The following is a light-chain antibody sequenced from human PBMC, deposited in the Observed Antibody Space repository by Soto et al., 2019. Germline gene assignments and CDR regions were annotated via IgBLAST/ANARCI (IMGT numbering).Light chain of an antibody. CDR3: QQDYSYPLT. CDR1: QGISSY. J-gene: IGKJ5*01. V-gene: IGKV1-8*01. CDR2: AAS. Sequence: AIRMTQSPSSFSASTGDRVTLTCRASQGISSYLAWYQQKPGKAPKLLIYAASTLQSGVPSRFSGSGSGTDFTLTISCLQAEDVATYYWQQDYSYPLTFGQGTRLEIK.